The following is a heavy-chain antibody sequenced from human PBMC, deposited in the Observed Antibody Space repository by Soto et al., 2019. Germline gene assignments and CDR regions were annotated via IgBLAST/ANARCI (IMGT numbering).Heavy chain of an antibody. V-gene: IGHV3-23*01. J-gene: IGHJ4*02. CDR3: AKVRASLRFLVGFLPDFDY. CDR2: ISGSGGST. Sequence: GGSLRLSCAASGFTFSSYAMSWVRQAPGKGLEWVSAISGSGGSTYYADSVKGRFTISRDNSKNTLYLQMNSLRAEDTAVYYCAKVRASLRFLVGFLPDFDYWGQGTLVTVSS. CDR1: GFTFSSYA. D-gene: IGHD3-3*01.